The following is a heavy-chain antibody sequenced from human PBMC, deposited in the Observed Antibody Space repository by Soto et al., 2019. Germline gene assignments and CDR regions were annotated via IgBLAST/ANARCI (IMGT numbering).Heavy chain of an antibody. CDR1: GASFSSFR. V-gene: IGHV1-69*02. J-gene: IGHJ3*02. D-gene: IGHD2-21*02. CDR3: ARVPYCSVDI. Sequence: SVKVSCKSSGASFSSFRITWVRQAPGQGLEWMGRTTPLLGITDNAQRFQGRVTITADKSTSTSYMELSGLRSEDTAVYFCARVPYCSVDIWGQGTMVTVSS. CDR2: TTPLLGIT.